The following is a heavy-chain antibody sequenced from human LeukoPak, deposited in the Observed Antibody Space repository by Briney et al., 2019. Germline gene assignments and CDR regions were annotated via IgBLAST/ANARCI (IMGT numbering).Heavy chain of an antibody. Sequence: SETLSLTXTVSGGSISSYYWSWIRQPAGKGLEWIGRIYTSGSTNYNPSLKRRVTMSVDTSKNQFSLKLSSVTAADTAVYYCARFSLGIAVAGTGEAFDIWGQGTMVTVSS. V-gene: IGHV4-4*07. J-gene: IGHJ3*02. CDR3: ARFSLGIAVAGTGEAFDI. CDR2: IYTSGST. D-gene: IGHD6-19*01. CDR1: GGSISSYY.